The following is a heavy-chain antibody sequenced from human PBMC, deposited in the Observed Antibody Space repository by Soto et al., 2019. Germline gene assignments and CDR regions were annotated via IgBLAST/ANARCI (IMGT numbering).Heavy chain of an antibody. CDR2: INHSGST. D-gene: IGHD3-10*01. CDR3: ARCTRGSGSYWTFYYYGMDV. V-gene: IGHV4-34*01. Sequence: PSDSLSLTCAVYGGSFSGYYWSWIRQPPGKGLEWIGEINHSGSTNYNPSLKSRVTISVDTSKNQFSLKLSSVTAADTAVYYCARCTRGSGSYWTFYYYGMDVWGQGTTVT. CDR1: GGSFSGYY. J-gene: IGHJ6*02.